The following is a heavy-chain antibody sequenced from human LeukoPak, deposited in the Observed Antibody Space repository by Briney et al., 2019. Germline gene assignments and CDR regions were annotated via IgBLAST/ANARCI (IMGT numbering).Heavy chain of an antibody. V-gene: IGHV4-39*07. D-gene: IGHD2-8*01. CDR3: ARCTNGVCLSFDY. CDR1: DGSISSSSYY. Sequence: PSETLSLTCTVSDGSISSSSYYWGWLRQPQGKGLEWIGSIYYGSVFYSVSTYYNPSLKSRVTISVDTSKNQFSLKLSSVTAADTAVYYCARCTNGVCLSFDYWGQGTLVTVSS. CDR2: IYYGSVFYSVST. J-gene: IGHJ4*02.